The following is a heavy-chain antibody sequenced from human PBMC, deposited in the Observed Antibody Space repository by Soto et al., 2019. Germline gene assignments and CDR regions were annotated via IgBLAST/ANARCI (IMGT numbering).Heavy chain of an antibody. CDR2: IIPILGIA. CDR1: GGTFSSYT. J-gene: IGHJ4*02. D-gene: IGHD2-21*01. CDR3: ASTAYCGGDCYSEESFDY. Sequence: SVKVSCKASGGTFSSYTISWVRQAPGQGLEWMGRIIPILGIANYAQKFQGRVTITADKSTSTAYMELSSLRSEDTAVYYCASTAYCGGDCYSEESFDYWGQGTLVTVSS. V-gene: IGHV1-69*02.